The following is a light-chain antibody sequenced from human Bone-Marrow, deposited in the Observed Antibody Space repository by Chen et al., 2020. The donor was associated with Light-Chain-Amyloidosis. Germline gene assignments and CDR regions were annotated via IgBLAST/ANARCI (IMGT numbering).Light chain of an antibody. CDR2: EDD. CDR1: SGSIATNY. J-gene: IGLJ3*02. Sequence: NFMLTQPHSVSESPGKTVIISCTRSSGSIATNYLQWYQQRPGSSPTTAISEDDQRPSGVPDRFSGSIARSSNSASLTSSGLKTVYEADYFCQSYQGSSQGVFGGGTKLTVL. V-gene: IGLV6-57*01. CDR3: QSYQGSSQGV.